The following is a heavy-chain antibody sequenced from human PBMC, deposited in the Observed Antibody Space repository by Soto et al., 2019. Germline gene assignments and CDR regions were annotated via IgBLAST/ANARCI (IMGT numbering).Heavy chain of an antibody. D-gene: IGHD5-12*01. J-gene: IGHJ4*02. Sequence: PGGSLRLSCAASGFDFSGYAMSWVRQAPGKGLQWVSVITGGGTSIYCAASVKGRFSIARDKSSNTLVLHMSSLRAEDTALYYCAKHQYSFAHYIDHWGQGTQVTVSS. CDR1: GFDFSGYA. V-gene: IGHV3-23*01. CDR3: AKHQYSFAHYIDH. CDR2: ITGGGTSI.